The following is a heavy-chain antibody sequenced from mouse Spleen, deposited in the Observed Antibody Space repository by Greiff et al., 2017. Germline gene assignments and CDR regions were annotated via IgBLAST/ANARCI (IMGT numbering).Heavy chain of an antibody. CDR2: ISSGGSYT. V-gene: IGHV5-9-4*01. J-gene: IGHJ3*01. Sequence: EVQLQESGGGLVKPGGSLKLSCAASGFTFSSYAMSRVRQSPEKRLEWVAEISSGGSYTYYPDTVTGRFTISRDNAKNTLYLEMSSLRSEDTAMYYCASVDGYSAWFAYWGQGTLVTVSA. CDR3: ASVDGYSAWFAY. CDR1: GFTFSSYA. D-gene: IGHD2-3*01.